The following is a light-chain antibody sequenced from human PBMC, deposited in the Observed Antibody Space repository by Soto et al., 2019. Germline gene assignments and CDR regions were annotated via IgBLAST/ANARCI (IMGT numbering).Light chain of an antibody. CDR1: DSNIGSNT. J-gene: IGLJ3*02. V-gene: IGLV1-44*01. CDR2: SNS. CDR3: AAWDDSLNGRAV. Sequence: QSVLTQPPSASGTPGQRVTISCSGSDSNIGSNTVNWYQQVPGTAPELLIYSNSQRPSGVPDRFSGSKSGTSASLAISGLQSEDEGDYYCAAWDDSLNGRAVFGGGTKLTVL.